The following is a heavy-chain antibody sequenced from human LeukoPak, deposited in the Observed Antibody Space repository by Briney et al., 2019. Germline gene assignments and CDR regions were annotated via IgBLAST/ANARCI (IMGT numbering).Heavy chain of an antibody. D-gene: IGHD3-10*01. CDR3: AIDSRGYYYGMDV. CDR1: GFTVSSNY. V-gene: IGHV3-66*01. CDR2: IYSGGST. Sequence: PGGSLRLSCAASGFTVSSNYMSWVRQAPGKGLEWVSVIYSGGSTYYADSVKDRFTISRDNSKNTLYLQMNSLRAEDTAVYYCAIDSRGYYYGMDVWGQGTTVTVSS. J-gene: IGHJ6*02.